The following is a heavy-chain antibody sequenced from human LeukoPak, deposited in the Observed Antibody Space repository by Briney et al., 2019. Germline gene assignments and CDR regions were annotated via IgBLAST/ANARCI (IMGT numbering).Heavy chain of an antibody. V-gene: IGHV3-23*01. Sequence: QTGGSLRLSCAASGFTFSSYAMSWVRQAPGKGLEWVSAISGSGGSTHYADSVKGRFTISRDNSKNTLYLQMNSLRAEDTAVYYCARVSRVGATYGMDVWGQGTTVTVSS. J-gene: IGHJ6*02. D-gene: IGHD1-26*01. CDR1: GFTFSSYA. CDR3: ARVSRVGATYGMDV. CDR2: ISGSGGST.